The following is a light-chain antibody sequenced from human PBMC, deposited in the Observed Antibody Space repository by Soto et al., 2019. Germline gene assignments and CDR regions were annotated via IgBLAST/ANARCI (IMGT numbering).Light chain of an antibody. V-gene: IGKV1-6*01. CDR1: QDIRTE. CDR3: LQDYSYPRT. CDR2: ATF. J-gene: IGKJ1*01. Sequence: AIQMTQSPSSLSASVGDRVTITCRASQDIRTELGWYQQKPGNAPKLLIYATFILQSGVPSRFSGIGSGTDFTLTISSLQPEDFATYYCLQDYSYPRTFGQGTKVDIK.